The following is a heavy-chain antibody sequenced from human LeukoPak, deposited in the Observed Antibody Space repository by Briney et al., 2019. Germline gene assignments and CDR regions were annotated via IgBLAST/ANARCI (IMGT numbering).Heavy chain of an antibody. D-gene: IGHD2-2*01. CDR1: GGSISSGDYY. Sequence: SETLSLTCTVSGGSISSGDYYWSWIRQPPGKGLEWIGRIYTSGSTNYNPSLKSRVTISVDTSKNQFSLKLSSVTAADTAVYYCARDCSSTSCYPHWGQGTLVTVSS. CDR3: ARDCSSTSCYPH. V-gene: IGHV4-61*02. J-gene: IGHJ1*01. CDR2: IYTSGST.